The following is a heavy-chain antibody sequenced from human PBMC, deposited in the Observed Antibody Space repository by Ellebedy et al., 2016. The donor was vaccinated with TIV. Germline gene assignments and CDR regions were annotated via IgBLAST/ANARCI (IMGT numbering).Heavy chain of an antibody. V-gene: IGHV3-64D*06. CDR3: VSERLNAFDL. CDR2: IGQTSYFT. Sequence: PGGSLRLSCSASGFTFRDYVMHWVRQAPGEGLKYVSGIGQTSYFTWYADSVKGRFTISRDNSKKTLFLQMSSLRPEDTAVYYCVSERLNAFDLWGQGTVVTVSS. CDR1: GFTFRDYV. D-gene: IGHD2-21*02. J-gene: IGHJ3*01.